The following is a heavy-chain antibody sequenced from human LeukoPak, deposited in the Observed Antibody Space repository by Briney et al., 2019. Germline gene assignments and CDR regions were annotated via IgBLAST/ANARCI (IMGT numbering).Heavy chain of an antibody. D-gene: IGHD6-19*01. Sequence: GRSLRLSCAASGFTFDDYATHWVRQAPGKGLEWVSGISWNSGSIGYADSVKGRFTISRDNAKNSLYLQMNSLRAEDTALYYCAKGLAIAVAGGGNYYFDYWGQGTLVTVSS. J-gene: IGHJ4*02. CDR2: ISWNSGSI. V-gene: IGHV3-9*01. CDR3: AKGLAIAVAGGGNYYFDY. CDR1: GFTFDDYA.